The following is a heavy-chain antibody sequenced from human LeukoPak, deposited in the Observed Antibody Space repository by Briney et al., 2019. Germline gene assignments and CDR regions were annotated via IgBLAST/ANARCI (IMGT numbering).Heavy chain of an antibody. CDR2: INQDGSQK. J-gene: IGHJ4*02. CDR1: GFTFSSYW. CDR3: ARDWFDGDYDRFDY. V-gene: IGHV3-7*03. Sequence: GGFLRLSCAVSGFTFSSYWMSWFRQAPGKGLEWVANINQDGSQKFSVDSVKGRFTISRDNAKNSLSLQMNSLRVEDTAVYYCARDWFDGDYDRFDYWGQGTLVTVSS. D-gene: IGHD4-17*01.